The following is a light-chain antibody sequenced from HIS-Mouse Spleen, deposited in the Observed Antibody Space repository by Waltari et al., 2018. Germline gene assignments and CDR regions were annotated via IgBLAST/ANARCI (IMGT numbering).Light chain of an antibody. CDR2: EVS. J-gene: IGLJ2*01. CDR3: SSYAGSNNLV. Sequence: SALTHPPSASGSPGQSVTTPCTGPSSDVGGYNYVPWYQQHPGKAPKPMIYEVSKRPSGVPDRFSGSKSGNTASLTVSGLQAEDEADYYCSSYAGSNNLVFGGGTKLTVL. CDR1: SSDVGGYNY. V-gene: IGLV2-8*01.